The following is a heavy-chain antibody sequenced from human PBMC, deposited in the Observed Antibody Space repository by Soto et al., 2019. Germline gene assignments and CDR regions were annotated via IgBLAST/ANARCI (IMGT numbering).Heavy chain of an antibody. V-gene: IGHV3-30*18. CDR3: AKSAFCSGGNCYWYFDL. Sequence: QVQLVESGGGVVQPGRSLRLSCAASGFTFSTYGLHWVRQAPGKGLEWVAVMSYDGNIKYYADSVKGRFTISRDNSKNTLYLQMNSLRAEDTAMYYSAKSAFCSGGNCYWYFDLWGRGTLVTVSS. J-gene: IGHJ2*01. CDR2: MSYDGNIK. D-gene: IGHD2-15*01. CDR1: GFTFSTYG.